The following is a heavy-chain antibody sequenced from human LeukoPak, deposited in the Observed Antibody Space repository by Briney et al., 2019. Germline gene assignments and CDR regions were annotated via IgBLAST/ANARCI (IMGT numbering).Heavy chain of an antibody. D-gene: IGHD6-13*01. CDR3: AREPTAAAGTSDY. CDR2: INPNSGGT. CDR1: GYIFTGYY. J-gene: IGHJ4*02. Sequence: ASVKVSCKASGYIFTGYYMHWVRQAPGQGLEWMGWINPNSGGTNYAQKFQGRVTMTRDTSISTAYMELSRLRSDDTAVYYCAREPTAAAGTSDYWGQGTLVTVSS. V-gene: IGHV1-2*02.